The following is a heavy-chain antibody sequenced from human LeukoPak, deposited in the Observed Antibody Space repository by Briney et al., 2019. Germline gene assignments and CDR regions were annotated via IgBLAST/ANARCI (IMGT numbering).Heavy chain of an antibody. V-gene: IGHV4-4*07. CDR1: GGSISSYY. D-gene: IGHD3-10*01. CDR3: ASLQTYYCSGSYYYYMDV. J-gene: IGHJ6*03. CDR2: ISTSGST. Sequence: SESLSLTCTVSGGSISSYYWSWIRQPAGEGLGWIGRISTSGSTNYNPSLKSRVTMSVDTSKTQFSLKLSSVTAADTAVYYCASLQTYYCSGSYYYYMDVWGKGTTVTVSS.